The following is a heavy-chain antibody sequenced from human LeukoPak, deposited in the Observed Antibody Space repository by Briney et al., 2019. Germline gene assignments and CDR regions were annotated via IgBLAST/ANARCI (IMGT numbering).Heavy chain of an antibody. D-gene: IGHD5-12*01. J-gene: IGHJ4*02. CDR2: ISSSGSTI. V-gene: IGHV3-48*03. CDR1: GFTFSSYE. Sequence: GGSLRLSCAASGFTFSSYEMNWVRQAPGKGLEWVSYISSSGSTIYYADSVKGRFTISRDNAKNSLYLQMNSLRAEDTAVYYCAIIYSGYDYSPGPPYFDYWGQGTLVTVSS. CDR3: AIIYSGYDYSPGPPYFDY.